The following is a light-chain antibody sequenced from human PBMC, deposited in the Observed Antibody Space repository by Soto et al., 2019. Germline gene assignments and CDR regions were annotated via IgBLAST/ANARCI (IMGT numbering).Light chain of an antibody. CDR1: QSVSRY. V-gene: IGKV3-11*01. J-gene: IGKJ5*01. CDR3: QQRSNWPPIT. Sequence: EIVLTQSPATLSLSPGERATLSCRSSQSVSRYLAWYQQRPGQPPRLLIYGASNRATGIPARFSGSGSGTDFTLTISSLEPEDFAVYYCQQRSNWPPITFGQGTRLEIK. CDR2: GAS.